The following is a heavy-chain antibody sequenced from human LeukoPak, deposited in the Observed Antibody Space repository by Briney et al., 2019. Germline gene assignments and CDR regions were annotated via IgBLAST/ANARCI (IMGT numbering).Heavy chain of an antibody. D-gene: IGHD6-6*01. CDR1: GGSTSTYY. V-gene: IGHV4-4*07. Sequence: PSETLSLTCTVSGGSTSTYYWSLIRQPAGKGLEWIGRIYASGNTNYNPSLKSRVTMSLDTSKNQFSLRLTSVTAADTAVYYCAREHSSSSGKNAFDVWGQGTMVTVSS. CDR3: AREHSSSSGKNAFDV. J-gene: IGHJ3*01. CDR2: IYASGNT.